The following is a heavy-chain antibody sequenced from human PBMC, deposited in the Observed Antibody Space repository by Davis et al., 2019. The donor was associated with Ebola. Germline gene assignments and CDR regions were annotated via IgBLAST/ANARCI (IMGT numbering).Heavy chain of an antibody. J-gene: IGHJ4*02. CDR2: IRSKANSYAT. V-gene: IGHV3-73*01. CDR1: GFTFSGSA. D-gene: IGHD1-14*01. Sequence: GESLKISCAASGFTFSGSAMHWVRQASGKGLEWVGRIRSKANSYATAYAASVKGRFTISRDDSKNTAYLQMNSLKTEDTAVYYCTTTTVLNDYWGQGTLVTVSS. CDR3: TTTTVLNDY.